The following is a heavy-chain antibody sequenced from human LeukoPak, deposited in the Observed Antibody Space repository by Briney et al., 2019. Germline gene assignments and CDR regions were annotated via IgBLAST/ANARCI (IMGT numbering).Heavy chain of an antibody. D-gene: IGHD6-6*01. CDR2: ITSSSSYI. CDR1: GFTFSSYW. V-gene: IGHV3-21*01. Sequence: GGSLRLSCAASGFTFSSYWMHWVRQAPGKGLEWVSSITSSSSYIYYADSVKGRFTISRDNAKNSLYLQMNSLRAEDTAVYYCARSYSSSRGTFDYWGQGTLVTVSS. CDR3: ARSYSSSRGTFDY. J-gene: IGHJ4*02.